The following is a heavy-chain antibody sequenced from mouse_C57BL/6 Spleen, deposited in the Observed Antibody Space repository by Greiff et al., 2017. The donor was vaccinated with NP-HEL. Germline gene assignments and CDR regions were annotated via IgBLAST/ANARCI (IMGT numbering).Heavy chain of an antibody. CDR3: AREGLWGNYVGAMDY. D-gene: IGHD2-1*01. CDR2: IDPSDSET. V-gene: IGHV1-52*01. J-gene: IGHJ4*01. Sequence: QVQLQQSGAELVRPGSSVKLSCKASGYTFTSYWMHWVKQRPIQGLEWIGNIDPSDSETHYNQKFKDKATLTVDKSSSTAYMQLSSLTSEDSAVYYCAREGLWGNYVGAMDYWGQGTSVTVSS. CDR1: GYTFTSYW.